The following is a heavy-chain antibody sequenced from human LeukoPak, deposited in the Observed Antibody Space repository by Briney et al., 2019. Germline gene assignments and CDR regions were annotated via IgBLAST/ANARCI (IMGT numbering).Heavy chain of an antibody. V-gene: IGHV4-34*01. Sequence: PGGSLRLSCAASGFTFSSYGVSWVRQAPGKGLEWIGQINPSRNTNYNPSLKSRVTISVDTSKNQFSLKLSSVTAADTAVYYCAIVSNWGSYWGQGTLVTVSS. CDR3: AIVSNWGSY. CDR2: INPSRNT. CDR1: GFTFSSYG. J-gene: IGHJ4*02. D-gene: IGHD7-27*01.